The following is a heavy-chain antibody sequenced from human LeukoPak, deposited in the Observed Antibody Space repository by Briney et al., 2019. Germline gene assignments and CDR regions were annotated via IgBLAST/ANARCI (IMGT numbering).Heavy chain of an antibody. D-gene: IGHD5-24*01. CDR3: ARFEMATIRALDY. CDR2: VNPNSGGT. J-gene: IGHJ4*02. Sequence: ASVKVSCKASGYTFTGYYMHWVRQAPGQGLEWMGWVNPNSGGTNYAQKFQGRVTMTRDTSISTAYMELSRLRSDDTAVYYCARFEMATIRALDYWGQGTLVTVSS. CDR1: GYTFTGYY. V-gene: IGHV1-2*02.